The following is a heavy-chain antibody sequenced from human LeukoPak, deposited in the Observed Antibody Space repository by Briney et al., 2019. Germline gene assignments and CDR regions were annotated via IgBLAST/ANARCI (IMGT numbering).Heavy chain of an antibody. D-gene: IGHD3-9*01. CDR2: ISSSGSTI. CDR3: ARDNYDILTGYLTNYFDY. V-gene: IGHV3-48*03. Sequence: GGSLRLSCAASGSTFSSYEMNWVRQAPGKGLEWVSYISSSGSTIYYADSVKGRFTISRDNAKNSLYLQMNSLRAEDTAVYYCARDNYDILTGYLTNYFDYWGQGTLVTVSS. J-gene: IGHJ4*02. CDR1: GSTFSSYE.